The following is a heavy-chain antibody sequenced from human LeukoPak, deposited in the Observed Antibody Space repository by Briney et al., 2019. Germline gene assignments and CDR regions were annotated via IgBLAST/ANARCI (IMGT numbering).Heavy chain of an antibody. CDR1: GFTFSGSA. D-gene: IGHD2-15*01. J-gene: IGHJ4*02. CDR3: AVSRLWWYDY. V-gene: IGHV3-73*01. CDR2: IRSKANSYAT. Sequence: GGSLRLSCAASGFTFSGSAMHWVRQASGKGLEWVCRIRSKANSYATAYAASVKGRFTISRDDSKNTAYLQMNSLKTEDTAVYYCAVSRLWWYDYWGQGTLVTVSS.